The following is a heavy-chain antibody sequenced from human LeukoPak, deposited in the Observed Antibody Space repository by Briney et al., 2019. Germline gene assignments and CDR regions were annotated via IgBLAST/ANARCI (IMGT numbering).Heavy chain of an antibody. J-gene: IGHJ4*02. D-gene: IGHD6-6*01. Sequence: SETLSLTCTVSGGSISSYYWSWIRHPPGKGLEWIGYIYYSGSTNYNPSLKSRVTISVDTSKNQFSLKLSSVTAADTAVYYCARLYSSSSPFDYWGQGTLVTVSS. V-gene: IGHV4-59*08. CDR1: GGSISSYY. CDR2: IYYSGST. CDR3: ARLYSSSSPFDY.